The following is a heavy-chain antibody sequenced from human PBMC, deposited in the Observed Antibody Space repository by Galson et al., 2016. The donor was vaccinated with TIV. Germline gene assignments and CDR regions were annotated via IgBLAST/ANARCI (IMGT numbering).Heavy chain of an antibody. V-gene: IGHV1-24*01. CDR2: FDPEVSKT. D-gene: IGHD2/OR15-2a*01. CDR3: ATVAWFPGLSLDN. J-gene: IGHJ4*02. Sequence: SVKVSCKVSGNSLNELVIHWVRQAPGKGLGWMGSFDPEVSKTVYAQMLQGRVTMAADTSRNTAYMELGSLRFEDTAVYYCATVAWFPGLSLDNWGQGTLVTVSS. CDR1: GNSLNELV.